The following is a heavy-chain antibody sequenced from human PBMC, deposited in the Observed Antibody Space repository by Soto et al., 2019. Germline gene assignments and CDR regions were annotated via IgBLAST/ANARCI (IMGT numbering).Heavy chain of an antibody. CDR3: ARTSYYDSTGYYNLDV. J-gene: IGHJ6*02. CDR1: GGSFSGYY. Sequence: PSETLSLTCAVYGGSFSGYYWSWIRQPPGKGLEWIGEINHSGSTNYNPSLKSRVTISVDTSKNQFSLKLNSVNAADTADYYCARTSYYDSTGYYNLDVWGPGTTVTVSS. CDR2: INHSGST. D-gene: IGHD3-22*01. V-gene: IGHV4-34*01.